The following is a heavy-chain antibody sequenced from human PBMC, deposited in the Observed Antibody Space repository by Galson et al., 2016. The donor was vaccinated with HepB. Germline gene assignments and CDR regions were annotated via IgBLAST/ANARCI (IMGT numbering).Heavy chain of an antibody. D-gene: IGHD6-19*01. CDR2: IWYDGSNK. CDR1: GFTFSSYS. CDR3: ARAPRGGWAHWYLDP. Sequence: SLRLSCAASGFTFSSYSMHWVRQAPGKGLEWVGVIWYDGSNKYYGNSVKGRFTTSRDNSKNTLYLQMDSLRGEDTAIYYCARAPRGGWAHWYLDPWGRGTLVTVSS. V-gene: IGHV3-33*01. J-gene: IGHJ2*01.